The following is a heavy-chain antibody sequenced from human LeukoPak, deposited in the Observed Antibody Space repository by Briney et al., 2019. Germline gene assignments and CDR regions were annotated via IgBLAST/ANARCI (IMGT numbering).Heavy chain of an antibody. CDR1: GYTFTSYG. V-gene: IGHV1-18*01. J-gene: IGHJ2*01. CDR2: ISAYNGNT. CDR3: ARVTARYFDL. Sequence: ASVEVSCKASGYTFTSYGISWVRQAPGQGLEGMGWISAYNGNTNYAQKLQGRVAMTTDTSTSAAYMELRSLRSDDTAVYYCARVTARYFDLWGRGTLVTVSS.